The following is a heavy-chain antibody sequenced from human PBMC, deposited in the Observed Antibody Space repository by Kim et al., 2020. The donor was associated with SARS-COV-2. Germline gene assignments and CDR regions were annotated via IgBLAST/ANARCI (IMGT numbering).Heavy chain of an antibody. CDR2: ISYEGSNI. V-gene: IGHV3-30*03. D-gene: IGHD3-10*01. Sequence: GGSLRLSCAASGFRFSLYGMHWVRQAPGRGLEWVAVISYEGSNIYYAGSVKGRFTISRDNSKKTMYLQMNGLRVEDTALYYCVSGYYYGPGSEFPAFNYWGQGTPVTVSS. J-gene: IGHJ4*02. CDR1: GFRFSLYG. CDR3: VSGYYYGPGSEFPAFNY.